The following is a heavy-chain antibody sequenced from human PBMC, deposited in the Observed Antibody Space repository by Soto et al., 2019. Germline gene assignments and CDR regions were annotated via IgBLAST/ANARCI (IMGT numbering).Heavy chain of an antibody. CDR1: GYSFTSYW. J-gene: IGHJ6*02. Sequence: HGESLKISCKGSGYSFTSYWIGWVRQMPGKGLEWMGIIYPGDSDTRYSPSFQGQVTISADKSISTAYLQWSSLKASDTAMYYCASHSSSAYYYYGMDVWGQGTTVTVSS. CDR3: ASHSSSAYYYYGMDV. CDR2: IYPGDSDT. V-gene: IGHV5-51*01. D-gene: IGHD6-13*01.